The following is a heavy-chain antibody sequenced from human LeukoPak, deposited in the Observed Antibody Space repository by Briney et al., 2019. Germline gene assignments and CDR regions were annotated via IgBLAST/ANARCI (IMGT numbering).Heavy chain of an antibody. V-gene: IGHV3-74*01. J-gene: IGHJ4*02. D-gene: IGHD3-22*01. CDR2: IKTDGSNT. CDR3: TRTYYYDSRDYFDY. Sequence: GGSLRLSCAASGFTFSSYWMHWVRQVPGKGLVWVSRIKTDGSNTVYADNVKGRFTISRDNAKNTLYLQMNSLRVEDTAVYYCTRTYYYDSRDYFDYWGQGTLVTVSS. CDR1: GFTFSSYW.